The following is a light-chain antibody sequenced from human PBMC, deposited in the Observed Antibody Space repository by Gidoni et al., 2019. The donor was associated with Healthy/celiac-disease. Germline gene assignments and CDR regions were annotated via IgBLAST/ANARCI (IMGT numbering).Light chain of an antibody. Sequence: DIQMTQSPSSLSASVGDRVIITCRASQSISSYLNWYQQKPGKAPKLLIYAASSLQSGVPSRFSGSGSGTDFTLTISSLQPEDFATYYCQQSYSTPPITFXGXTKVEIK. CDR2: AAS. V-gene: IGKV1-39*01. J-gene: IGKJ4*01. CDR3: QQSYSTPPIT. CDR1: QSISSY.